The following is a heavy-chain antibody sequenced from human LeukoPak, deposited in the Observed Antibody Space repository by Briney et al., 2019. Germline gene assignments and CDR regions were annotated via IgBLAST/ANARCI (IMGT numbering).Heavy chain of an antibody. J-gene: IGHJ4*02. Sequence: SETLSLTCAVYGGSFSGYYWSWVRHPPGKGLEWIGEINNSGSTTYTPSLTSRVTISVDTSKHQFSLKLSSVTAADTAVYYCARDDDWGQGTLVTV. CDR3: ARDDD. CDR2: INNSGST. CDR1: GGSFSGYY. V-gene: IGHV4-34*01.